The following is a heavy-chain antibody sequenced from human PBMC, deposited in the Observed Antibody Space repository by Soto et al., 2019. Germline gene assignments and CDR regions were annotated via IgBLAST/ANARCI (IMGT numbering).Heavy chain of an antibody. Sequence: SETLSLTCTVSGGSIGSYYWSWIRQPPGKGLEWIGTIYYSGSTYYNPSLKSRVTISVDTSKNQFSLKLSSVTAADTAAYYCARHWGRGAAGTCYNWGQGTLVTVSS. D-gene: IGHD6-13*01. CDR3: ARHWGRGAAGTCYN. J-gene: IGHJ4*02. CDR1: GGSIGSYY. V-gene: IGHV4-39*01. CDR2: IYYSGST.